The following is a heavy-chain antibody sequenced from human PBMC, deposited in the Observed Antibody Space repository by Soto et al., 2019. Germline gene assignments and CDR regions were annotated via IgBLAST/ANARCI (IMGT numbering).Heavy chain of an antibody. CDR3: ARTPFRLVLGTFLCYFGD. Sequence: QVQLQESGPGLVKPSETLTLICNVSGATITSSYWSWIRQPPGKGLEWIGYVFHRGTTNYNPSLESRVSMSVDTSKNQCSLTMTSVTAADTAVYYCARTPFRLVLGTFLCYFGDWGQGTLVTVSS. V-gene: IGHV4-59*01. D-gene: IGHD3-16*01. CDR1: GATITSSY. CDR2: VFHRGTT. J-gene: IGHJ4*02.